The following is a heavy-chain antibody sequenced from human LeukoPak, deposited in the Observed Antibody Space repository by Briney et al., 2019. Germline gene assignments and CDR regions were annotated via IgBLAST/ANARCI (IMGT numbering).Heavy chain of an antibody. CDR2: ISGGGGGT. J-gene: IGHJ4*02. Sequence: GGSLRLSCAASGFTFSSSGMSWVRQAPGKGLEWVSAISGGGGGTSYADSVKGRFTISRDNSKNTLYLQMNSLRAEDTAVYYCAKVPVGFWMTTIPYDYWCQGTLVTVSP. D-gene: IGHD2-21*02. V-gene: IGHV3-23*01. CDR3: AKVPVGFWMTTIPYDY. CDR1: GFTFSSSG.